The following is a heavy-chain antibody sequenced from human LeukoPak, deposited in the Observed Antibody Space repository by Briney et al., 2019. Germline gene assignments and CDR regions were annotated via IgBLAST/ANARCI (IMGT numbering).Heavy chain of an antibody. J-gene: IGHJ6*02. CDR3: ASGATLISV. D-gene: IGHD1-26*01. V-gene: IGHV3-7*01. CDR2: IKQDGSEK. CDR1: GFTFRSYW. Sequence: PGGSLRLSCAASGFTFRSYWTSWVRQAPGKGLEWVANIKQDGSEKNYVDSVRGRFTISRDNAKNSLYLQMNSLRAEDTAVYYCASGATLISVWGQGTTVTVSS.